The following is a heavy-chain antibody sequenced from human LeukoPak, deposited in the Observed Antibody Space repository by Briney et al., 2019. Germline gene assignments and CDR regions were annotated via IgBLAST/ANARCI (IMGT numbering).Heavy chain of an antibody. CDR3: ARMQTYGAAYSGSYYGYFDY. J-gene: IGHJ4*02. CDR1: GFTFSSYA. V-gene: IGHV3-30-3*01. Sequence: PGGSLRLSCAASGFTFSSYAMHWVRQAPGKGLEWVAVISYDGSNKYYADSVKGRFTISRDNSKNTLYLQMNSLRAEDTAVYYCARMQTYGAAYSGSYYGYFDYWGQGTLVTVSS. D-gene: IGHD1-26*01. CDR2: ISYDGSNK.